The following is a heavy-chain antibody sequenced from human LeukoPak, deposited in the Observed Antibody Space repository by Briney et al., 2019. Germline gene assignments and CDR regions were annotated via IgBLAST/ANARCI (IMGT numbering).Heavy chain of an antibody. Sequence: GESLKISCKGSGYSFTSYWIGWVRQMPGKGLEWMGIIYPGDSDTRYSPSFQGQVTISADKSISTAYLQWSSPKASDTAMYYCARHLAGYGDYLGMDVWGQGTTVTVSS. CDR1: GYSFTSYW. D-gene: IGHD4-17*01. CDR3: ARHLAGYGDYLGMDV. CDR2: IYPGDSDT. V-gene: IGHV5-51*01. J-gene: IGHJ6*02.